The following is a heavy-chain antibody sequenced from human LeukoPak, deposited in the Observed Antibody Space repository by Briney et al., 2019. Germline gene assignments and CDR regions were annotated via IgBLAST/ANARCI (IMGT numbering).Heavy chain of an antibody. Sequence: GGSLRLSCAASGFTFSDYSMNWVRQAPGKGLEWVSSVSSSSSYIHYADSVRGRFTISRDNAKSSLYLQMNSLRAEDTAVYYCAKDRERIAVAGRVYWGQGTLVTVSS. CDR1: GFTFSDYS. V-gene: IGHV3-21*01. CDR2: VSSSSSYI. J-gene: IGHJ4*02. CDR3: AKDRERIAVAGRVY. D-gene: IGHD6-19*01.